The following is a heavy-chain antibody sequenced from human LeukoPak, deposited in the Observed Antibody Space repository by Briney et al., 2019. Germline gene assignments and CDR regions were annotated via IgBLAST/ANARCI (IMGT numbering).Heavy chain of an antibody. J-gene: IGHJ3*02. V-gene: IGHV1-18*01. Sequence: ASVKVSCTASGYTFTSYSISWVRQAPGQGLEWMGWSSAYNGNTNYAQKLQGRVTMTTGTSTSTAYMEVRSLRSDETAVYYCARDGNNWGILMPDDAFDIWGQGTMVTVCS. CDR1: GYTFTSYS. CDR2: SSAYNGNT. CDR3: ARDGNNWGILMPDDAFDI. D-gene: IGHD7-27*01.